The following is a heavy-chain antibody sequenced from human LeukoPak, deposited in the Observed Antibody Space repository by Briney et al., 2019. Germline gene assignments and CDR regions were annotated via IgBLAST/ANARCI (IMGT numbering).Heavy chain of an antibody. CDR3: AKETTVWGEGGSYDY. J-gene: IGHJ4*02. CDR2: ISGSGGST. V-gene: IGHV3-23*01. CDR1: GFTFSSYA. D-gene: IGHD4-17*01. Sequence: GGSLRLSCAASGFTFSSYAMSWVRQAPGEGLEWVSAISGSGGSTYYADSVKGRFTISRDNSKNTLYLQMNSLRAEDTAVYYCAKETTVWGEGGSYDYWGQGTLVTVSS.